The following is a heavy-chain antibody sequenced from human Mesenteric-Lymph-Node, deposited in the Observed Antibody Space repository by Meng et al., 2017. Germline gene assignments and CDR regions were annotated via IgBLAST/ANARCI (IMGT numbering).Heavy chain of an antibody. CDR1: GFTFNNYA. Sequence: GESLKISCAASGFTFNNYAMSWVRQAPGKGLEWVSGINLGGSVTYYADSVKGRFTISRDNSRNTLYMQMNSLRVEDTAVYYCANGYSPDYWGQGTLVTVSS. CDR2: INLGGSVT. J-gene: IGHJ4*02. D-gene: IGHD5-12*01. V-gene: IGHV3-23*01. CDR3: ANGYSPDY.